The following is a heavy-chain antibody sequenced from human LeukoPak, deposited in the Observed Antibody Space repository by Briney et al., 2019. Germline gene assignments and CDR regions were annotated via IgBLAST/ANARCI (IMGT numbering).Heavy chain of an antibody. J-gene: IGHJ4*02. CDR3: ARDSGYYDSSGYYLFDY. CDR1: GYTFTGYY. V-gene: IGHV1-2*02. D-gene: IGHD3-22*01. Sequence: ASVKVSCKASGYTFTGYYMHWVRQAPGQGLEWMGWINPNSGGTNYAQKFQGRVTMTRDTSISTAYMELSRLRSDDTAVYYCARDSGYYDSSGYYLFDYWGQGTLVTVSS. CDR2: INPNSGGT.